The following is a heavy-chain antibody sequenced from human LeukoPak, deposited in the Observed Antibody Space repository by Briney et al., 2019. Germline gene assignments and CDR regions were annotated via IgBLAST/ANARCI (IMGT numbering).Heavy chain of an antibody. CDR1: GGSISSGSYY. CDR2: IYTSGST. D-gene: IGHD1-26*01. CDR3: ARGVGARLGYFDL. J-gene: IGHJ2*01. Sequence: SQTLSLTCTVSGGSISSGSYYWSWIRQPAGKGLEWIGRIYTSGSTNYNPSLKSRVPISVDTSKNQFSLKLSSVTAADTAVYYCARGVGARLGYFDLWGRGTLVTVSS. V-gene: IGHV4-61*02.